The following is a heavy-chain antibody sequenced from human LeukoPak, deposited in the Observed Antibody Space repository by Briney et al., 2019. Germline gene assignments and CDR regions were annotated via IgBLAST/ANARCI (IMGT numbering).Heavy chain of an antibody. CDR1: GYTFTGYY. CDR2: INPNSGGT. D-gene: IGHD2-21*02. J-gene: IGHJ4*02. V-gene: IGHV1-2*02. CDR3: AREGEGDFSPTF. Sequence: ATVKVSCKASGYTFTGYYMHWVRQAPGQGLEWMGWINPNSGGTNYAQKFQGGVTMTRDTSISTAYMELSRLRSDDTAVYYCAREGEGDFSPTFWGQGTLVTVSS.